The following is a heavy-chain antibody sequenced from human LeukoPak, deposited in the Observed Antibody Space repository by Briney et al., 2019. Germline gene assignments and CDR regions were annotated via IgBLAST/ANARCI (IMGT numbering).Heavy chain of an antibody. V-gene: IGHV4-39*01. CDR2: IYYSGST. D-gene: IGHD4-23*01. Sequence: SETLSLTCTVSGGSISSRNYYWGWIRQPPGKGLEWIGTIYYSGSTYYNPSLKSRVTISVDTSKNQFSLKLTTVTAADTAVYYCARGREVTRDFDYWGQGTLVSVSS. CDR1: GGSISSRNYY. J-gene: IGHJ4*02. CDR3: ARGREVTRDFDY.